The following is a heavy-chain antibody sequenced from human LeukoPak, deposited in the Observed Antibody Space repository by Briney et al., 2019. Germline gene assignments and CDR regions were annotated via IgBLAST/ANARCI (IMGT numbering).Heavy chain of an antibody. J-gene: IGHJ4*02. CDR3: ARNYGDEVNFDY. V-gene: IGHV3-30*04. D-gene: IGHD4-17*01. CDR1: GFTFSSYA. CDR2: ISYDGSNK. Sequence: GGSLRLSCAASGFTFSSYAMHWVSQAPGKGLEWVAVISYDGSNKYYADSVKGRFTISRDNSKNTLYLQMNSLRAEDTAVYYCARNYGDEVNFDYWGQGTLVTVSS.